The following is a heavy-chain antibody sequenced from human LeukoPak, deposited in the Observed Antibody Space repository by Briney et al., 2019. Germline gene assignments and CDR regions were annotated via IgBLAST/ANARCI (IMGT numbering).Heavy chain of an antibody. V-gene: IGHV4-4*07. CDR3: ARGPPPDFDY. CDR2: IHPSGST. Sequence: SKTLSLTCTVSGESISSYYWSWIRQPAGKGLEWIGRIHPSGSTNYNPSLKSRVTLSVDTSKNQFSLKLNSVTAADTAVYYCARGPPPDFDYWGRGTLVTVSS. J-gene: IGHJ4*02. CDR1: GESISSYY.